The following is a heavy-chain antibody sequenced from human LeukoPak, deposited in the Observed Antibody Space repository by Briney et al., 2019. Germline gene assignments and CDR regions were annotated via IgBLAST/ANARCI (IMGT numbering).Heavy chain of an antibody. CDR1: GYTFTGYY. CDR2: INPNSGGT. Sequence: ASVKVSCKASGYTFTGYYMHWVRQAPGQGLEWMGWINPNSGGTNYAQKFQGRVTMTRDTSISTAYMELSRLRSDDTAVYYCARDIYCSSISCYTSFDPWGQGTLVTVSS. V-gene: IGHV1-2*02. CDR3: ARDIYCSSISCYTSFDP. J-gene: IGHJ5*02. D-gene: IGHD2-2*02.